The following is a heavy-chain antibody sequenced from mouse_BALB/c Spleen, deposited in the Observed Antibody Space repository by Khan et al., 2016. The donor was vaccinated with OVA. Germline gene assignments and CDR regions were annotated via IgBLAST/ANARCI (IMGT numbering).Heavy chain of an antibody. V-gene: IGHV3-2*02. D-gene: IGHD1-2*01. CDR3: ARDAYHYNYAMDY. J-gene: IGHJ4*01. CDR2: ISSSGST. Sequence: EVQLQESGPGLVKPSQSLSLTCTVTGYSITSDYAWNWIRQFPGNKLEWMGYISSSGSTNYNPALKSRISITRDTSKNQFFLQLNSVTTEDTATYYCARDAYHYNYAMDYWGQGTSVTVSS. CDR1: GYSITSDYA.